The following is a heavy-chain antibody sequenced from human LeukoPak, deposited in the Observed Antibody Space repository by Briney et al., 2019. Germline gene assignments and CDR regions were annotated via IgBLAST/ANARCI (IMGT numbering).Heavy chain of an antibody. V-gene: IGHV3-21*01. D-gene: IGHD6-19*01. CDR3: AREGYSSGWSRAFDY. CDR2: ISSSSSYI. J-gene: IGHJ4*02. Sequence: GGSLTLSCAASGFTFSSYSMNCVRQAPGKGLEWVSSISSSSSYIYYADSVKGRFTISRDNPKNSLYLQMNSLRAEDTAVYYCAREGYSSGWSRAFDYWGQGTLVTVSS. CDR1: GFTFSSYS.